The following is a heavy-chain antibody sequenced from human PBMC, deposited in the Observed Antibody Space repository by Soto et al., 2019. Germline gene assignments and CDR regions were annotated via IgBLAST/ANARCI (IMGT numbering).Heavy chain of an antibody. CDR3: AKDRGYSSSWYPEGAFDI. CDR1: GFTFSSYG. Sequence: GGSLRLSCAASGFTFSSYGMHWVRQAPGKGLEWVAVISYDGSNKYYADSVKGRFTISRDNSKNTLYLQMNSLRAEDTAVYYCAKDRGYSSSWYPEGAFDIWGQGTMVTVS. J-gene: IGHJ3*02. D-gene: IGHD6-13*01. CDR2: ISYDGSNK. V-gene: IGHV3-30*18.